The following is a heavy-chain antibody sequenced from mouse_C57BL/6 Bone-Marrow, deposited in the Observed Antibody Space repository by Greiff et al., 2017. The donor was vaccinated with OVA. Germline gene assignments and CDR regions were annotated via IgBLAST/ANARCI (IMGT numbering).Heavy chain of an antibody. J-gene: IGHJ3*01. V-gene: IGHV5-9*01. Sequence: EVHLVESGGGLVKPGGSLKLSCAASGFTFSSYTMSWVRQTPEKRLEWVATLSGGGGNTYYPASVQGRFTISRDNAKNTLYLQMSSLRSEDTALYYCARLYDYDAWFAYWGQGTLVTVSA. CDR3: ARLYDYDAWFAY. CDR1: GFTFSSYT. D-gene: IGHD2-4*01. CDR2: LSGGGGNT.